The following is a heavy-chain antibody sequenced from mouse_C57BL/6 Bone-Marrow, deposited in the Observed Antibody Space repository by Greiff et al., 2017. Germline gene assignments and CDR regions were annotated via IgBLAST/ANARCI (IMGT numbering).Heavy chain of an antibody. CDR1: GFNIKDDY. D-gene: IGHD1-2*01. CDR3: TTIITTGY. Sequence: EVQLQQSGAELVRPGASVKLSCTASGFNIKDDYMHWVKQRPEQGLEWIGWIDPENGDTEYASKFQGKATITADTSSNTAYLQLSSLTSVDTAVYYCTTIITTGYWGQGTTLTVSS. CDR2: IDPENGDT. J-gene: IGHJ2*01. V-gene: IGHV14-4*01.